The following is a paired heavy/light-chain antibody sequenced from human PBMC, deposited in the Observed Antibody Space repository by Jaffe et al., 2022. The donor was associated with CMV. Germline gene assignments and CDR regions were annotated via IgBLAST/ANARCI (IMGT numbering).Light chain of an antibody. Sequence: QSALTQPASVSGSPGQSITISCTGTYWDVGSYNLVSWYQQYAGKAPKLMIYEVNKRPSGVSTRFSGSKSGNTASLTISGLQAEDEADYYCCSYVGTTTFRVFGGGTKLTVL. J-gene: IGLJ3*02. CDR1: YWDVGSYNL. CDR3: CSYVGTTTFRV. CDR2: EVN. V-gene: IGLV2-23*02.
Heavy chain of an antibody. Sequence: QVQLQESGPGLVKPSETLSLTCTVSGDSVSTYYWTWIRQPPGKTLEWIGYIDETGTTYYSPSLKSRVAMSLDMSKSQFSLKLTYMTAVDTAVYYCAKETIESGGVTRGFDSWGQGTLVTVSS. CDR1: GDSVSTYY. CDR3: AKETIESGGVTRGFDS. CDR2: IDETGTT. J-gene: IGHJ4*02. V-gene: IGHV4-59*02. D-gene: IGHD3-16*01.